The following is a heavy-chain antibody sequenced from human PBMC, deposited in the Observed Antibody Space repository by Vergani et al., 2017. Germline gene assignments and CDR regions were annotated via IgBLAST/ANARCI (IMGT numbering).Heavy chain of an antibody. CDR1: GGPISRYY. Sequence: QVQLQESGPGLVKPSETLSLTFTVSGGPISRYYWSWIRQPPGKGLEWIGYIYYSGRTNYNPSLKSRVTISVDTSKNQYSLKLSSVTAADTAVYYCARGLETGIAARYYYMDVWGKGTTVTVSS. V-gene: IGHV4-59*01. D-gene: IGHD6-6*01. J-gene: IGHJ6*03. CDR3: ARGLETGIAARYYYMDV. CDR2: IYYSGRT.